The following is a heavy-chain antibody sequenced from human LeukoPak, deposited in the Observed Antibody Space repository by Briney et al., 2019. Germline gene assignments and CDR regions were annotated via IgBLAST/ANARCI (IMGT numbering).Heavy chain of an antibody. D-gene: IGHD4-17*01. CDR2: MNPNSGNT. Sequence: GASVKVSCKASGYTFTSYDINWVRQATGQGLEWMGWMNPNSGNTGHAQKFQGRVTMTRNTSISTAYMELSSLRSEDTAVYYCAGYGDYSVGMDVWGQGTTVTVSS. J-gene: IGHJ6*02. CDR3: AGYGDYSVGMDV. V-gene: IGHV1-8*01. CDR1: GYTFTSYD.